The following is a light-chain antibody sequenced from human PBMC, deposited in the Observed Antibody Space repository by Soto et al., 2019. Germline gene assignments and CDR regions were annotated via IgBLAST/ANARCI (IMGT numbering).Light chain of an antibody. Sequence: DIQMTQSPSALSASLGDRATITCRAIQSISSWLAWYRQKPGKAPKLLIYDASTLQSGVPSRYSGSGSGTEFTLTISSLQPDDFATYYCQHYNSYSTPPTFGQGTKVDIK. CDR3: QHYNSYSTPPT. J-gene: IGKJ1*01. CDR1: QSISSW. CDR2: DAS. V-gene: IGKV1-5*01.